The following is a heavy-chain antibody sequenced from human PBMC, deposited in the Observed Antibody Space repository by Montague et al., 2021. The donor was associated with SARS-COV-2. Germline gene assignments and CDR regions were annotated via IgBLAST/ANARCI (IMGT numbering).Heavy chain of an antibody. J-gene: IGHJ6*02. Sequence: SETLSLTCTVSGGSIINYYWSWIRQPPGRGLEWIGYIYYSGSTDYSPSLKSRVTISLDTSKNQFSLKVTSVTAADTAVYYCARGGGYYNYGLDVWGPGTTVTVSS. D-gene: IGHD3-22*01. V-gene: IGHV4-59*01. CDR3: ARGGGYYNYGLDV. CDR2: IYYSGST. CDR1: GGSIINYY.